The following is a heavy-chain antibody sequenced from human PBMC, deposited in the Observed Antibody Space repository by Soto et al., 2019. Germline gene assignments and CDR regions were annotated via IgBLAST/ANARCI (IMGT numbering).Heavy chain of an antibody. Sequence: GGSLRLSCVVSGFSVSSNYMTWVRPTPGKGLEWISVIYSGGSTYYADSVKGRFTISRDNSKNTLSLQMNSLRAEDTAVYYCARESSGNYYYDYWGQGTLVTVSS. D-gene: IGHD1-26*01. CDR2: IYSGGST. CDR1: GFSVSSNY. V-gene: IGHV3-53*01. J-gene: IGHJ4*02. CDR3: ARESSGNYYYDY.